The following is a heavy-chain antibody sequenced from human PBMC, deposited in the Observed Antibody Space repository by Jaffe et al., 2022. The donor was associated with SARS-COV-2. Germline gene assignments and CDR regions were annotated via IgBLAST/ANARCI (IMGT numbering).Heavy chain of an antibody. V-gene: IGHV4-30-4*01. CDR1: GGSISSGDYY. D-gene: IGHD1-1*01. CDR2: IYYSGST. CDR3: ARGAIRLTTGPLFDY. Sequence: QVQLQESGPGLVKPSQTLSLTCTVSGGSISSGDYYWSWIRQPPGKGLEWIGYIYYSGSTYYNPSLKSRVTISVDTSKNQFSLKLSSVTAADTAVYYCARGAIRLTTGPLFDYWGQGTLVTVSS. J-gene: IGHJ4*02.